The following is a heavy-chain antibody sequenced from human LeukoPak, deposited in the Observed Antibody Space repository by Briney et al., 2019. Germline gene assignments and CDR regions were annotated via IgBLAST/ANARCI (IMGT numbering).Heavy chain of an antibody. J-gene: IGHJ4*02. V-gene: IGHV1-8*01. CDR2: MNPNSGNT. Sequence: RASVKDSCKASGYTFTSYDINWVRQATGQGLEWMGWMNPNSGNTGYAQKFQGRATMTRNTSISTAYMELSSLRSEDTAVYYCARSGSTYYDFWSGYVDLAKYWGQGTLVTVSS. CDR1: GYTFTSYD. D-gene: IGHD3-3*01. CDR3: ARSGSTYYDFWSGYVDLAKY.